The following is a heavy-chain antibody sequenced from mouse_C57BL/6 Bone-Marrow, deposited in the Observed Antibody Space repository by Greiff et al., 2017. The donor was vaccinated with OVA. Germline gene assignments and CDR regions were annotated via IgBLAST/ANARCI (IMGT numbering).Heavy chain of an antibody. V-gene: IGHV1-81*01. J-gene: IGHJ1*03. CDR2: IYPRSGNT. CDR1: GYTFTSYG. Sequence: QVQLQQSGAELARPGASVKLSCKASGYTFTSYGISWVKQRTGQGLEWIGEIYPRSGNTYYNEKFKGKATLTADKSSSTAYMELRSLTSEDSAVYFCARMGHYYGSSPWYFDVWGTGTTVTVSS. D-gene: IGHD1-1*01. CDR3: ARMGHYYGSSPWYFDV.